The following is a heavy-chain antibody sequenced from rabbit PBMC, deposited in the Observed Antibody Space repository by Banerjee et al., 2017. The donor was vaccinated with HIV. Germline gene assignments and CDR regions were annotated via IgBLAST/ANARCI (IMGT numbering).Heavy chain of an antibody. CDR1: GFDFISYYM. Sequence: QEQLKETGGGLVQPGGSLTLSCKASGFDFISYYMTWVRQAPGKGLEWIACINNGGGSTYYASWAKGRFTISKTSSTTVTLQMTSLTAADTATYFCATSVLVGVRLWGPGTLVTVS. CDR3: ATSVLVGVRL. J-gene: IGHJ4*01. CDR2: INNGGGST. D-gene: IGHD4-1*01. V-gene: IGHV1S45*01.